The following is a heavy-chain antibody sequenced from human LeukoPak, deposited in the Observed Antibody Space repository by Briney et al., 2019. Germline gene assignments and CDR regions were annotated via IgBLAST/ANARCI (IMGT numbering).Heavy chain of an antibody. V-gene: IGHV1-8*01. CDR2: MNPNSGNT. D-gene: IGHD3-10*01. CDR1: GYTFTSYD. Sequence: GASVKVSCKASGYTFTSYDINWVRQATGQGLEWMGWMNPNSGNTGYAQKFQGRVTMTRNTSISTAYMELSSLRSEDTAVYYCARGWDYYGSGSYYRDWGQGTLVTVSS. J-gene: IGHJ4*02. CDR3: ARGWDYYGSGSYYRD.